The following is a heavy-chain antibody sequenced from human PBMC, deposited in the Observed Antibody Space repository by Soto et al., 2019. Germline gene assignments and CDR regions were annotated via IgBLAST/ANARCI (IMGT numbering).Heavy chain of an antibody. Sequence: LRLSCSASGFTFSSYAMHWVRQAPGKGLEYVSAISSNGGSTYYADSVKGRFTISRDNSKNTLYLQMSSLRAEDTAVYYCVNLGYCSGGSCLTNWGQGTLVTVSS. V-gene: IGHV3-64D*06. D-gene: IGHD2-15*01. CDR1: GFTFSSYA. CDR2: ISSNGGST. CDR3: VNLGYCSGGSCLTN. J-gene: IGHJ4*02.